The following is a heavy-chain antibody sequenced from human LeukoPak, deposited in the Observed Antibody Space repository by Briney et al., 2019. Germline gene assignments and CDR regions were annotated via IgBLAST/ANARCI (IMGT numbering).Heavy chain of an antibody. CDR2: IYHSGST. Sequence: SGTLSLTCAVSGGSISSSDWWSWVRQPPGKGLEWIGEIYHSGSTNYNPSLKSRVTISVDTSKNQFSLKLSSVTAADTAVYYCTRGSIAYYYMDVWGKGTTVTISS. CDR3: TRGSIAYYYMDV. D-gene: IGHD3-22*01. J-gene: IGHJ6*03. V-gene: IGHV4-4*02. CDR1: GGSISSSDW.